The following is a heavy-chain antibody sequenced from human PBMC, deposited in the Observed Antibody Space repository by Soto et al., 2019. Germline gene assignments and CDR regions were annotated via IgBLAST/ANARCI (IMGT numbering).Heavy chain of an antibody. CDR1: EITLNIYW. J-gene: IGHJ5*02. D-gene: IGHD1-26*01. Sequence: EAQLVESGGGLVQPGGSLTLSCTASEITLNIYWMHWIRQAPGKGLVWVSRINPESTTLTYADSVTGRFTISRDSAKNTLYLQMNGLSAEDTAIYYCTTDTFGAWESWGQGTLVTVSS. V-gene: IGHV3-74*01. CDR2: INPESTTL. CDR3: TTDTFGAWES.